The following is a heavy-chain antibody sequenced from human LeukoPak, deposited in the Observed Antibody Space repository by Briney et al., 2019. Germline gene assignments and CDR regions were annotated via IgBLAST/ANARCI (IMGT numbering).Heavy chain of an antibody. Sequence: EASVRVSCKASGYTFSSYDISWVRQAPGQGLEWMGWISAYNGNTNYAQKLQGRVTMTTDTSTSTAYMELRSLRSDDTAVYYCARVGYYYDSSGYYYWGQGTLVTVSS. V-gene: IGHV1-18*01. J-gene: IGHJ4*02. CDR3: ARVGYYYDSSGYYY. CDR1: GYTFSSYD. D-gene: IGHD3-22*01. CDR2: ISAYNGNT.